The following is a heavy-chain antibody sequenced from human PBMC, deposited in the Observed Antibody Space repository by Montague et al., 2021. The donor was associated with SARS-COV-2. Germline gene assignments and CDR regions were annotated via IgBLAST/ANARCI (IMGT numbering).Heavy chain of an antibody. CDR3: ARGMHYYDSSGYYFDY. CDR1: GGSISSYY. Sequence: SETLSLTCTVSGGSISSYYWSWIRQPPGKGLEWIGYIYYSGSTNYNPSLKSRVTISVDTSKNQFSLKLGSVTAADTAVYYCARGMHYYDSSGYYFDYWGQGTLVTVSS. J-gene: IGHJ4*02. D-gene: IGHD3-22*01. V-gene: IGHV4-59*01. CDR2: IYYSGST.